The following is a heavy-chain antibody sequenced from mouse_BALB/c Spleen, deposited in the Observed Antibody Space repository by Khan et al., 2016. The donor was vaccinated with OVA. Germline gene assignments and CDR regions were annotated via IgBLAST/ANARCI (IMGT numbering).Heavy chain of an antibody. CDR2: INTYTGEP. CDR1: GYTFKNHG. V-gene: IGHV9-3-1*01. CDR3: ARPPFFSYVMVY. Sequence: QLVQSGPELKKSGETVKISCKASGYTFKNHGMNWVKQAPGKGLKWMGWINTYTGEPTYVEDFKGRFAFSLETSASTAYLQINNLKNEDTATYFCARPPFFSYVMVYWGQGTSVTVSS. J-gene: IGHJ4*01.